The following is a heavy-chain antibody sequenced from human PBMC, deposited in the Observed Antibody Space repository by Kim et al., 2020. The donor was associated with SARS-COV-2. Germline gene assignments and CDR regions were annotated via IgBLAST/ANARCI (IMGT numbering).Heavy chain of an antibody. CDR1: GFTFSSYA. J-gene: IGHJ6*02. CDR3: AKIITSLGIFRPRCSPRGMAV. CDR2: ISGSGGST. D-gene: IGHD2-15*01. Sequence: GGSLRLSCAASGFTFSSYAMSWVRQAPGKGLEWVSAISGSGGSTYYADSVKGRFTISRDNSKNTLYLQMNSLRAEDTAVYYCAKIITSLGIFRPRCSPRGMAVWGQGTTVTAPS. V-gene: IGHV3-23*01.